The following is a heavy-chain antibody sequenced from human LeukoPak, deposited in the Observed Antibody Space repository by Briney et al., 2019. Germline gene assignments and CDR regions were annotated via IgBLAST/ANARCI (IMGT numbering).Heavy chain of an antibody. D-gene: IGHD2-21*02. Sequence: GASVKVSCKASGYTFTSYGISWVRQAPGQGLEWMGWISAYNGNTNYAQKLQGRVTMTTDTSTSTAYMELRSLRSDDTAVYYCARDRPTYCGGDCYTYHFDYWGQGTLVTVSS. CDR2: ISAYNGNT. CDR1: GYTFTSYG. J-gene: IGHJ4*02. CDR3: ARDRPTYCGGDCYTYHFDY. V-gene: IGHV1-18*01.